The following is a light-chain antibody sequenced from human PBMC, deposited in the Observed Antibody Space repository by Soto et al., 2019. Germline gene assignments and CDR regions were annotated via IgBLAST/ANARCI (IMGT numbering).Light chain of an antibody. CDR3: QQYYSTPYT. V-gene: IGKV4-1*01. CDR1: QSVLYSSNNKHY. CDR2: WAS. Sequence: DIVMTQSPDSLAVSLGERATINCKSSQSVLYSSNNKHYLAWYQQKPGQPPKLLIYWASTQESGVPDRFSGSGSGTDFTLSISSLQAEDVAVYYCQQYYSTPYTFGQGTKLEIK. J-gene: IGKJ2*01.